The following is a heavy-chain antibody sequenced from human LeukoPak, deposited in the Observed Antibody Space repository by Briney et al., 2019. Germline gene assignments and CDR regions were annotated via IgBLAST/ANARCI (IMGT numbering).Heavy chain of an antibody. CDR3: TRWARYCSSGSCYSGFDP. J-gene: IGHJ5*02. V-gene: IGHV3-7*01. D-gene: IGHD2-15*01. CDR1: GFTFSSYW. Sequence: PGGSLRLSCVASGFTFSSYWMSWVRQAPGEGLEWVANMKIEGSEEYYVDSVKGRFTISRDNAKNSLYLQMNSLRVDDTAVYYCTRWARYCSSGSCYSGFDPWGQGTLVTVSS. CDR2: MKIEGSEE.